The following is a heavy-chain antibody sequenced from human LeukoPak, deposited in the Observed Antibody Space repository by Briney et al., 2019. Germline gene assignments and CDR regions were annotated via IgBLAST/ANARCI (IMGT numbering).Heavy chain of an antibody. CDR3: ARDKVVAAKVSDY. V-gene: IGHV3-21*01. CDR1: GFTFSSYS. D-gene: IGHD2-15*01. CDR2: ISSSSSYI. J-gene: IGHJ4*02. Sequence: PGGSLRLSCAASGFTFSSYSMNWVRQAPGKGLEWVSSISSSSSYIYYADSVKGRFTISRDNAKNSLYLQMNSLRAEDTAVYYCARDKVVAAKVSDYGRQGTLVTVSS.